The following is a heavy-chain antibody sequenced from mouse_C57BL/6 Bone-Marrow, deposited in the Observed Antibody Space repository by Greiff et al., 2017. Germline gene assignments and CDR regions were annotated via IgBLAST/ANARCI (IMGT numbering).Heavy chain of an antibody. J-gene: IGHJ3*01. CDR2: INPSNGGT. CDR1: GYTFTSYW. V-gene: IGHV1-53*01. Sequence: QVQLQQPGTELVKPGASVKLSCKASGYTFTSYWMHWVKQRPGPGLEWIGNINPSNGGTNYNEKLKSKARLTVDKSSSTAYMQLSSLTSEDSAVYYCARYYYGSSGGFAYWGQGTLVTVSA. D-gene: IGHD1-1*01. CDR3: ARYYYGSSGGFAY.